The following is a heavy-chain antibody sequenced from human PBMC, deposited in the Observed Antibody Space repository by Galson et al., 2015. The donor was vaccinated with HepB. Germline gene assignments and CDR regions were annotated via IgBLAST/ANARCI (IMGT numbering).Heavy chain of an antibody. CDR2: FDPEDGET. CDR3: ASGDIVATIQTEDY. V-gene: IGHV1-24*01. Sequence: SVKVSCKVSGYTLTELSMHWVRQAPGKGLEWMGGFDPEDGETIYAQKFQGRVTMTEDTSTDTAYMELSSLRSEDTAVYYCASGDIVATIQTEDYWGQGTLVTVSS. D-gene: IGHD5-12*01. CDR1: GYTLTELS. J-gene: IGHJ4*02.